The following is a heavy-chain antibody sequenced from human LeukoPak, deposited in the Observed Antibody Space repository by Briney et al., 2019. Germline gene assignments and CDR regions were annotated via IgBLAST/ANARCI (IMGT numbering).Heavy chain of an antibody. V-gene: IGHV4-34*01. CDR1: GGSFSGYY. J-gene: IGHJ4*02. Sequence: SETLSLTCAVYGGSFSGYYWSWIRQPPGKGLEWIGEINHSGSTNYNPSLKSRVTISVDTSRKQFSLKLSSVTAADTAVYYCASPYCSSTWCSVYFDYWGQGTLVTVSS. D-gene: IGHD2-2*01. CDR2: INHSGST. CDR3: ASPYCSSTWCSVYFDY.